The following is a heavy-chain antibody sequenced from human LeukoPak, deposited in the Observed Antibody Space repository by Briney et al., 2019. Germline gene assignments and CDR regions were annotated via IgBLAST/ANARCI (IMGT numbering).Heavy chain of an antibody. CDR2: IYWDDDK. J-gene: IGHJ4*02. D-gene: IGHD3-9*01. CDR3: XXSPYYDILTGSRGTFDY. V-gene: IGHV2-5*02. CDR1: GFSFSTSGVG. Sequence: SGPTLVNPTQTLTLTCTFSGFSFSTSGVGVAWIRQPPGKALEWLAVIYWDDDKRYSPSLKTRLTITKDTSKNQVVLTMTNMDPVDTATXYCXXSPYYDILTGSRGTFDYXXQGXXXTVS.